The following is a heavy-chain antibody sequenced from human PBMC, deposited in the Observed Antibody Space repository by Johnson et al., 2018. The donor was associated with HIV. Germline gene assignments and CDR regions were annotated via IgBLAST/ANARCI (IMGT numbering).Heavy chain of an antibody. CDR2: ISYDGSEK. Sequence: QVQLVESGGGLVQPGGSLRLSCAASGFNFNIYGMHWVRQAPGKGLEWVAVISYDGSEKYYADSVKGRFTISRDSSKNTLYLQVNSLRAEDTAVYYCARGSRYTHDNDDVYLLHAFDIWGQGTMVTVSS. CDR3: ARGSRYTHDNDDVYLLHAFDI. CDR1: GFNFNIYG. V-gene: IGHV3-30*19. J-gene: IGHJ3*02. D-gene: IGHD3-16*01.